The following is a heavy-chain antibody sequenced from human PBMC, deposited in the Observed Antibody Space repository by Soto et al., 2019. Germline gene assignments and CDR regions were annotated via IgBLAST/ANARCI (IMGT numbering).Heavy chain of an antibody. V-gene: IGHV1-2*02. Sequence: ASVKVSCKASGDTFTANYIHWVRQAPGQGFEWMGWINPKSGGTNYPQKFQGRVTMTRDTSISTAYMELSSLRSEDTAVYYCARESKLWSTFDYWGQGTLVTVSS. CDR2: INPKSGGT. J-gene: IGHJ4*02. CDR1: GDTFTANY. D-gene: IGHD5-18*01. CDR3: ARESKLWSTFDY.